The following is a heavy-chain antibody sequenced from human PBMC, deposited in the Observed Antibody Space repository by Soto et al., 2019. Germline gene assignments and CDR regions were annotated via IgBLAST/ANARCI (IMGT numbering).Heavy chain of an antibody. CDR3: ARDRVMTGIGEIDY. J-gene: IGHJ4*02. CDR2: ISYDGSKE. V-gene: IGHV3-30-3*01. CDR1: GFTFSSRA. Sequence: GGSLRLSCAASGFTFSSRAMHWVRQAPGKGLEWVAVISYDGSKEYYVDSVKGRFSISRDNSKNTLYLQMSSLTTEDTAVYHCARDRVMTGIGEIDYWGQGTLVTVSS. D-gene: IGHD3-9*01.